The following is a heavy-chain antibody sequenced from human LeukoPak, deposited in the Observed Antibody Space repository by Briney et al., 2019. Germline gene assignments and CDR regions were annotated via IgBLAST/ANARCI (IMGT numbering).Heavy chain of an antibody. CDR2: NNTNSGGT. CDR3: ASTSTYGAFGI. Sequence: ASVKVSRKASGYTFTGYYMHWMRQAPGPGMEWMERNNTNSGGTNYAQKFQGSVTITRDTSISSAYMELSRLTSDDVSVYYCASTSTYGAFGIWGKVTMVTAAS. CDR1: GYTFTGYY. J-gene: IGHJ3*02. D-gene: IGHD3-10*01. V-gene: IGHV1-2*02.